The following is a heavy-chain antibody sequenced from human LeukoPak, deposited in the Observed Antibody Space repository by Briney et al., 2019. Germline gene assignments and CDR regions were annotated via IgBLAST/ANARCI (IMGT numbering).Heavy chain of an antibody. CDR3: ARGLSNYDSWSGYYVEGGASG. D-gene: IGHD3-3*01. CDR1: GYTFTSYD. J-gene: IGHJ4*02. Sequence: GASVKASCKASGYTFTSYDINWVRQATGQGLEWMGWMNPNSGNTGYAQKFQGRVTMTRNTSISTAYMELSSLRSEDTAVYYCARGLSNYDSWSGYYVEGGASGWGQGTLVTVSS. V-gene: IGHV1-8*01. CDR2: MNPNSGNT.